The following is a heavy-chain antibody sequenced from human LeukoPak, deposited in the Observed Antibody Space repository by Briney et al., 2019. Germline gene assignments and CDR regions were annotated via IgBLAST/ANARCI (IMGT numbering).Heavy chain of an antibody. CDR1: GFTFSSYA. V-gene: IGHV3-23*01. D-gene: IGHD2-2*01. CDR2: ISGSGGNT. J-gene: IGHJ4*02. Sequence: GGSLRLSCAASGFTFSSYAMSWVRQAPGKGLEWVSAISGSGGNTYYADSVKGRFTISRDNSKNTLYLQMNSLRAEDTAVYYCAKGGYCSSTSFYLDYWGQGTLVTASS. CDR3: AKGGYCSSTSFYLDY.